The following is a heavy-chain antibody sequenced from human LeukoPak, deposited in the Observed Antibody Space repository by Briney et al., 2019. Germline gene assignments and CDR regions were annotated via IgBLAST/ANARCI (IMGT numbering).Heavy chain of an antibody. J-gene: IGHJ4*02. Sequence: PGGSLRLSCAASGFTFSSYWMSWVRQAPGKGLEWVSYISSSSTIYYADSVKGRFTISRDNAKNSLYLQMNSLRAEDTAVYYCARERLSSSSLWWGQGTLVTVSS. V-gene: IGHV3-48*01. CDR2: ISSSSTI. D-gene: IGHD6-6*01. CDR3: ARERLSSSSLW. CDR1: GFTFSSYW.